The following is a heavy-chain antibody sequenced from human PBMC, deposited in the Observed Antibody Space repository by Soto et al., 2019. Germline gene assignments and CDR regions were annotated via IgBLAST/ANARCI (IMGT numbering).Heavy chain of an antibody. CDR3: ARQVREYCSSRRCHLHY. CDR1: GGSISSIAYH. CDR2: IDYSGST. V-gene: IGHV4-39*01. Sequence: QLQLQESGPGLVKPSETLFLNCTFSGGSISSIAYHWGWIRQPPGEGLQWIGSIDYSGSTTYSPSIKSRVTLYVASSKHQFYRKLTSVTAADPAVYYCARQVREYCSSRRCHLHYWGQGTLVTVSS. J-gene: IGHJ4*02. D-gene: IGHD2-2*01.